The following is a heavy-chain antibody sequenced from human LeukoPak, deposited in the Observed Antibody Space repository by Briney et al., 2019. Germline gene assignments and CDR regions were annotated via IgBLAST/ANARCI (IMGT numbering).Heavy chain of an antibody. CDR1: GFTVSSNY. Sequence: PGGSLRLSCAASGFTVSSNYMSWVRQAPGKGLEWVSAISGSGGSTYYADSVKGRFTISRDNSKNTLYLQMNSPRAEDTAVYYCAKVGYSGSYSRYYGMDVWGQGTTVTVSS. CDR2: ISGSGGST. D-gene: IGHD1-26*01. CDR3: AKVGYSGSYSRYYGMDV. V-gene: IGHV3-23*01. J-gene: IGHJ6*02.